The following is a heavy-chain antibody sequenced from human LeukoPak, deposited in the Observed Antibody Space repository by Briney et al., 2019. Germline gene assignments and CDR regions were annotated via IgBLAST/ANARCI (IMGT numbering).Heavy chain of an antibody. J-gene: IGHJ5*02. CDR3: ARERVWYSSSWSAGWFDP. CDR1: AVTFRTYS. D-gene: IGHD6-13*01. CDR2: ISPSGTYI. V-gene: IGHV3-21*01. Sequence: PGGSLRLSCAASAVTFRTYSMNWVRQTPGKGLEWVSSISPSGTYIYYADLVKGRFTISRDNAKNSLYLQMNSLRAEDTAVYYCARERVWYSSSWSAGWFDPWGQGTLPTVSS.